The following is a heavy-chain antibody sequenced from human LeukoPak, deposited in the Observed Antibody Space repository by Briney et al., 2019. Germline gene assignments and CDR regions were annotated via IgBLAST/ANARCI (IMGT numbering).Heavy chain of an antibody. D-gene: IGHD5-12*01. CDR2: MNPNSGNT. J-gene: IGHJ4*02. CDR1: GYTFTSYD. V-gene: IGHV1-8*01. CDR3: ATEFGYTTIRHIN. Sequence: GASVKVSCKASGYTFTSYDINWVRQATGQGLEWMGWMNPNSGNTGYAQKFQGRVTMTRNTSISTAYMELSSLRSEDTAVYYCATEFGYTTIRHINWGLGTLVTVSS.